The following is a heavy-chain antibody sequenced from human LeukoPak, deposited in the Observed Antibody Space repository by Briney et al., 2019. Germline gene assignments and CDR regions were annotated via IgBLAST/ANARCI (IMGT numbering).Heavy chain of an antibody. CDR3: ARASMVRGVIITKSSGSLPPGY. J-gene: IGHJ4*02. CDR1: GYTFTSYD. D-gene: IGHD3-10*01. V-gene: IGHV1-8*03. Sequence: ASVKVSCKASGYTFTSYDINWVRQATGQGLEWMGWMNPNSGNTGYAQKFQGRVTITRNTSINTAYMELSSLRSDDTAVYYCARASMVRGVIITKSSGSLPPGYWGQGTLVTVSS. CDR2: MNPNSGNT.